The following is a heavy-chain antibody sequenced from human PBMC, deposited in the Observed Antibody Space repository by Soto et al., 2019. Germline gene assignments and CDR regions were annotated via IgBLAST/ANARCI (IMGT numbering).Heavy chain of an antibody. Sequence: PGESLKISWKGSGYSFTNYWIGWVRQMPGKGLECMGVIFPGDSDIRYSPSFQGQVTISVDKSISTAYLQWNSLKASDTAMYYCARHGQPPKYYYNQYVLDVWGQGTTVTVSS. D-gene: IGHD1-1*01. CDR2: IFPGDSDI. CDR1: GYSFTNYW. V-gene: IGHV5-51*01. J-gene: IGHJ6*02. CDR3: ARHGQPPKYYYNQYVLDV.